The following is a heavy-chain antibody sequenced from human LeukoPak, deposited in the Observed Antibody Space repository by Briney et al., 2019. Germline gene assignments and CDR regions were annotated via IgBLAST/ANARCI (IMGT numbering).Heavy chain of an antibody. CDR2: IYYSGGT. V-gene: IGHV4-39*02. CDR1: GGSISSSSYY. D-gene: IGHD1-20*01. J-gene: IGHJ4*02. Sequence: SETLSLTCTVSGGSISSSSYYWGWIRQPPGKGLEWIASIYYSGGTYYNPSLKSRVTISVDTSKNQFSLKLSSVTAADTAVYYCAKDLNRYNWNDGGYFDYWGQGTLVTVSS. CDR3: AKDLNRYNWNDGGYFDY.